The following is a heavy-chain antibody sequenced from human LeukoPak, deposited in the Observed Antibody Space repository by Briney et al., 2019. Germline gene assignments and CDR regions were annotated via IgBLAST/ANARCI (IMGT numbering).Heavy chain of an antibody. CDR2: IDWDDDK. V-gene: IGHV2-70*11. D-gene: IGHD3-9*01. Sequence: QTLSLTCTFSGFSISTSGMCVIWIRQPPGKALEWLARIDWDDDKYYSTSLKTRLTISKDTSKNQVVLTMPSLAHADTSTYDCARIPYDILTGNRYYFDCWGQGTLVTVSS. CDR1: GFSISTSGMC. CDR3: ARIPYDILTGNRYYFDC. J-gene: IGHJ4*02.